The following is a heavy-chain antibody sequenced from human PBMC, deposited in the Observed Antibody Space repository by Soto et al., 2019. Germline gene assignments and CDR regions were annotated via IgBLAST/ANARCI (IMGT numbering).Heavy chain of an antibody. D-gene: IGHD6-6*01. J-gene: IGHJ6*03. V-gene: IGHV3-21*01. CDR2: ILSSGGSI. CDR1: GVTFSSFS. Sequence: GGSLRLSCAASGVTFSSFSFNWVRQAPGKGLEWVSFILSSGGSIYYADSVKGRFTISRDNAKNSLYLQMNSLKDEDTAVYYCVRDSGDQLVRRGFYYYYMDVWGKGTTVTVSS. CDR3: VRDSGDQLVRRGFYYYYMDV.